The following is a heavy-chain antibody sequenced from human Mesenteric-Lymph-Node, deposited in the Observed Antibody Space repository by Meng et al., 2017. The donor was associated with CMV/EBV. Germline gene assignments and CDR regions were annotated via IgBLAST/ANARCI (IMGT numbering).Heavy chain of an antibody. CDR2: INHSGST. Sequence: GSLRLSCAVYGGSFSGYYWSWIRQPPGKGLEWIGEINHSGSTNYNPSLKSRVTISVDTSKNQFSLKLSSVTAADTAVYYCAPWTYSSSWYPWGQGTLVTVSS. D-gene: IGHD6-13*01. CDR3: APWTYSSSWYP. V-gene: IGHV4-34*01. J-gene: IGHJ5*02. CDR1: GGSFSGYY.